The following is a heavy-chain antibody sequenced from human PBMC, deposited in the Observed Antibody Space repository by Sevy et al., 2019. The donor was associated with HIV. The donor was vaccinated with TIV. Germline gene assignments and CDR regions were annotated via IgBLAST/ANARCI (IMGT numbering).Heavy chain of an antibody. CDR1: GFTFSSYA. Sequence: GGSLRLSCAASGFTFSSYAMSWVRQAPGKGLEWVSAISGSGGNTYEGDSVKGRFTISRDNSKNTLYLQMNSLRAEDTAVYYCAKCPIAVATHGAFDYWGQGTLVTVSS. D-gene: IGHD6-19*01. CDR3: AKCPIAVATHGAFDY. J-gene: IGHJ4*02. CDR2: ISGSGGNT. V-gene: IGHV3-23*01.